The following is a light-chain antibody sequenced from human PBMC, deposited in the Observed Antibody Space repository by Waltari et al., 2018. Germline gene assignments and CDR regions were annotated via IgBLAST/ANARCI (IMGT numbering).Light chain of an antibody. J-gene: IGKJ5*01. Sequence: DIVMTQSPDSLAVSLGERATINCKSSQSVLYSSNNKNYLAWYQQKPGQPPKLLIYWASTRESGVPDRFSGSGSGTDFTLTISSLQAEDLAVYYCQQYYSTLITFGQGTRLEI. CDR1: QSVLYSSNNKNY. CDR3: QQYYSTLIT. V-gene: IGKV4-1*01. CDR2: WAS.